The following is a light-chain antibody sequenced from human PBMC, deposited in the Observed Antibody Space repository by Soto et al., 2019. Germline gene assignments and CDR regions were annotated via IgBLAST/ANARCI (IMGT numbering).Light chain of an antibody. CDR3: QYYNSYSEA. CDR1: QTISCW. CDR2: KAT. J-gene: IGKJ1*01. V-gene: IGKV1-5*03. Sequence: DIQMTQSPSTLSGAVGDRVTITCRASQTISCWLASYQQKPGKAPKLPIYKATTIKRGVPSRFSGSGSGTEFTLVIISLKTDDSATYYCQYYNSYSEAFGQGTKVELK.